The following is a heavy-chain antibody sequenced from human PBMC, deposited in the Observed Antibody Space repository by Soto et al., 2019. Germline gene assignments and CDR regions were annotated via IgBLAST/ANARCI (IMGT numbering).Heavy chain of an antibody. Sequence: ASVKVSCKASGYTFTSYYMHWVRQAPGQGLEWMGIINPSGGSTSYAQKFQGRVTMTRDTSTSTVYMELSSLRSEDTAVYYCARDPGVLMVYAIRSYYYYGMDVWGQGTTVTVSS. V-gene: IGHV1-46*01. D-gene: IGHD2-8*01. J-gene: IGHJ6*02. CDR2: INPSGGST. CDR3: ARDPGVLMVYAIRSYYYYGMDV. CDR1: GYTFTSYY.